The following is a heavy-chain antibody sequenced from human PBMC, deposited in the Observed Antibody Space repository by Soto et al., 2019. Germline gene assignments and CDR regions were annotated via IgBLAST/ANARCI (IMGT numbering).Heavy chain of an antibody. CDR1: GGTFSSYA. Sequence: QVQLVQSGAEVKKPGSSVKVSCKASGGTFSSYAISWVRQAPGQGLEWMGGIIPIFGTANYAQKFQGRVTITADESTGTAYMGLSGLRSEDTAVYYCASESPPQPGAFDIWGQGTMVTVSS. CDR2: IIPIFGTA. J-gene: IGHJ3*02. CDR3: ASESPPQPGAFDI. V-gene: IGHV1-69*12.